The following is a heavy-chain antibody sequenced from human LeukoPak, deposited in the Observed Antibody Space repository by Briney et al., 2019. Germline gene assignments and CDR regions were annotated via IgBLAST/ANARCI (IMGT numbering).Heavy chain of an antibody. D-gene: IGHD6-19*01. CDR2: INTNTGNP. Sequence: ASVKVSCKASGYTFTSYTINWVRQAPGRGLEWMGWINTNTGNPTYAQGFTGRFVFSLGTSVSTAYLQISSLKAEDTAVYYCARGSYSSGWYIFDYWGQGSLVTVSS. CDR3: ARGSYSSGWYIFDY. J-gene: IGHJ4*02. V-gene: IGHV7-4-1*02. CDR1: GYTFTSYT.